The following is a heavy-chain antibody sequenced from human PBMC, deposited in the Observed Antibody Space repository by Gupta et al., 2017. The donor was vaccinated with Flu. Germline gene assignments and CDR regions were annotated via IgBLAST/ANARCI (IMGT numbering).Heavy chain of an antibody. CDR1: GFTFSSYD. Sequence: EVQLVESGGGLVQPGGSLRLSCAASGFTFSSYDMSWVRQAPGRGLEWVSFIRRRASTYYGDPVRGRFTSTRDNAKKSLYLQMSGLRDEDTAVYYCARGHWDNWGQGTLVTVSS. CDR3: ARGHWDN. CDR2: IRRRAST. V-gene: IGHV3-48*03. J-gene: IGHJ4*02.